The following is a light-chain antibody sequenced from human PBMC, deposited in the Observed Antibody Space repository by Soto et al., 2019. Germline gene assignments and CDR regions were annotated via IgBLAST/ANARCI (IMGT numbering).Light chain of an antibody. CDR3: AAWDDSLNGVV. CDR2: SNN. J-gene: IGLJ2*01. Sequence: QSVLTQPPSASGTPGQRVTISCSGSSSNIGSNTVNWYQQLPGTAPKHLIYSNNQRPSGVPDRFSGSKSGTSASLAIIGLQSEDEADYYCAAWDDSLNGVVFGGGTKLTVL. V-gene: IGLV1-44*01. CDR1: SSNIGSNT.